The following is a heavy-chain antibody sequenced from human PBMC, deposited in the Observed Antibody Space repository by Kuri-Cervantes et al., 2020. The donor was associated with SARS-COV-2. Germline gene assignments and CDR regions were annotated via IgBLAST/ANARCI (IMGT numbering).Heavy chain of an antibody. Sequence: GGSLRLSCAASGSPFSSYAMSWVRQAPGKGLEWVSAISGSGGRTYYADSVKGRFTISRDNSKNTLYLQMNSLRAEDTAVYYCAKETTGYYYYLDVWGKGTTVTVSS. V-gene: IGHV3-23*01. CDR2: ISGSGGRT. D-gene: IGHD4-17*01. CDR1: GSPFSSYA. CDR3: AKETTGYYYYLDV. J-gene: IGHJ6*03.